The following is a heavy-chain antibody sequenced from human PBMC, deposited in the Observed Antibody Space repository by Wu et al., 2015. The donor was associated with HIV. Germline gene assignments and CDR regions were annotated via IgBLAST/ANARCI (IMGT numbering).Heavy chain of an antibody. V-gene: IGHV1-69*13. D-gene: IGHD1-1*01. Sequence: QVLLVQSGAEVKKPGSSLKVSCKASGGSFNNYAINWVRQAPGEGLEWMGRITPLFGRPNYAQRFQDRVTITADESTSTAYMELTSLKSEDTAVYYCAKTNRIVTNGIDFYHYYGMDVWGQGTTVTVS. CDR3: AKTNRIVTNGIDFYHYYGMDV. CDR2: ITPLFGRP. J-gene: IGHJ6*02. CDR1: GGSFNNYA.